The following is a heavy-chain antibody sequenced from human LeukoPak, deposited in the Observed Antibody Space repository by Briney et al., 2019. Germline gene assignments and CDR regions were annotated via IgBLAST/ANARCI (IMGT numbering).Heavy chain of an antibody. CDR2: ISSSSSTI. Sequence: GGSLRLSCAASGFTFSSYSMNWVRQAPGKGREWVSYISSSSSTIYYADSVKGRFTISRDNAKNSLYLQMNSLRAEDTAVYYCARETDYYGSGSSLDYWGQGTLVTVSS. CDR1: GFTFSSYS. CDR3: ARETDYYGSGSSLDY. D-gene: IGHD3-10*01. J-gene: IGHJ4*02. V-gene: IGHV3-48*04.